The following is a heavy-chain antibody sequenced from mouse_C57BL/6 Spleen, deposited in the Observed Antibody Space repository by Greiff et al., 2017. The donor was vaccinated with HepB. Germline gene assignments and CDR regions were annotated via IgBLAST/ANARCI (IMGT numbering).Heavy chain of an antibody. J-gene: IGHJ4*01. V-gene: IGHV1-7*01. Sequence: VQLQQSGAELVKPGASVKLSCKASGYTFTSYWMHWVKQRPGQGLEWIGYINPSSGYTKYNQKFKDKATLTADKSSSTAYMQLSSLTYEDSAVYYCAREDGNYEYALDYWGQGTTVTVSS. D-gene: IGHD2-1*01. CDR1: GYTFTSYW. CDR2: INPSSGYT. CDR3: AREDGNYEYALDY.